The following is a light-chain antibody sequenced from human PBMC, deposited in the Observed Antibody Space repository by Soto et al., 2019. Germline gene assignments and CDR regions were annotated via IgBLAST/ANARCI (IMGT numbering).Light chain of an antibody. CDR1: QSISSY. CDR3: QHYKMYSPWT. J-gene: IGKJ1*01. V-gene: IGKV1-5*01. CDR2: DVS. Sequence: IQMTQSPSSLSASVGDRVTITCRASQSISSYLNWYQQRPGKAPKLLIYDVSSLQSGVPSRFSGSGSGTEFTLTISSLQPDDFATYYCQHYKMYSPWTFGQGTRWIS.